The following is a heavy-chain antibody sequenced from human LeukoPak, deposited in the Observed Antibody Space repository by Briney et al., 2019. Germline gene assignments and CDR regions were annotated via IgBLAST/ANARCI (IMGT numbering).Heavy chain of an antibody. J-gene: IGHJ4*02. CDR2: IDSDGSST. V-gene: IGHV3-74*01. Sequence: PGGSLRLSCAASGFTFSSYWMHWVRQAPGKGLVWVSRIDSDGSSTSYADSVKGRFTISGDNAKNTLYLQMNSLRAEDTAVYYCARDKSGGSVSTSFDYWGQGTLVTVSS. D-gene: IGHD4-17*01. CDR3: ARDKSGGSVSTSFDY. CDR1: GFTFSSYW.